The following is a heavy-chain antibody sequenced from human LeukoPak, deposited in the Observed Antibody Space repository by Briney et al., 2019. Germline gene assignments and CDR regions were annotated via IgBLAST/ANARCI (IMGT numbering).Heavy chain of an antibody. CDR1: GFTASSNS. CDR2: IYSGGTT. D-gene: IGHD6-13*01. CDR3: ARGAYSSSWYFDY. J-gene: IGHJ4*02. Sequence: GGSLRLSCAASGFTASSNSMSWVRQAPGKGLEWVSVIYSGGTTYYADSVKGRFTISRDNSKNTLYLQMNSLRAEDTAVYYCARGAYSSSWYFDYWGQGTLVTVSS. V-gene: IGHV3-53*01.